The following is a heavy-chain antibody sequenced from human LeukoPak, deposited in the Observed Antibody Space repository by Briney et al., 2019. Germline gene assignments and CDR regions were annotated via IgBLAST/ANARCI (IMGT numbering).Heavy chain of an antibody. CDR2: IIPIFGTA. CDR3: ARVPYSGYEYYFDY. J-gene: IGHJ4*02. Sequence: SVKVSCKSSGCTFSSYAISWVRQAPGQGLEWMGRIIPIFGTANYAQKFQGRVTITTDESTSTAYMELSSLRSEDTAVYYCARVPYSGYEYYFDYWGQGTLVTVSS. V-gene: IGHV1-69*05. CDR1: GCTFSSYA. D-gene: IGHD5-12*01.